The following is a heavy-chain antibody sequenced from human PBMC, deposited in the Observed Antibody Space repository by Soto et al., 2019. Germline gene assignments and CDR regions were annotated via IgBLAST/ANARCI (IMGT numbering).Heavy chain of an antibody. J-gene: IGHJ4*02. Sequence: SETLSLTCTVSGGSISSYYWSWIRQPPGKGLEWIGYIYYSGSTNYNPSLKSRVTISVDTSKNQFSLKLSSVTAADTAVYYCARDSALAAAFDYWGQGTLVTVSS. D-gene: IGHD6-13*01. CDR2: IYYSGST. CDR3: ARDSALAAAFDY. V-gene: IGHV4-59*01. CDR1: GGSISSYY.